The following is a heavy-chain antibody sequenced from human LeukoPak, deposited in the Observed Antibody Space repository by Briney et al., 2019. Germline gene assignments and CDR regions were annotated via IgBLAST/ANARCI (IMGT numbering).Heavy chain of an antibody. CDR2: IYYTGST. CDR3: ARGGSHNWGFEN. J-gene: IGHJ4*02. CDR1: RGSISLYY. D-gene: IGHD1-26*01. V-gene: IGHV4-59*08. Sequence: TSETLSLTCTVSRGSISLYYWSWIRQPPGKGLEWIGYIYYTGSTQYNPSVKGRVTISVDTSKNQFSLKLTSVTASDTAVYYCARGGSHNWGFENWGQGALVTVSS.